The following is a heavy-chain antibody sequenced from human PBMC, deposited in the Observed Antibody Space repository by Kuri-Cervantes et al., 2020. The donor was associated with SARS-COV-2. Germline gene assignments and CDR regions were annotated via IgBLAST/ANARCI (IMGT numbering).Heavy chain of an antibody. CDR3: AGQLGALFDY. D-gene: IGHD6-6*01. CDR2: IIPIFGTA. CDR1: GYTLTELS. V-gene: IGHV1-69*13. J-gene: IGHJ4*02. Sequence: SVKVSCKVSGYTLTELSVHWVRQAPGQGLEWMGGIIPIFGTANYAQKFQGRVTITADESTSTAYMELSSLRSEDTAVYYCAGQLGALFDYWGQGTRVTGSS.